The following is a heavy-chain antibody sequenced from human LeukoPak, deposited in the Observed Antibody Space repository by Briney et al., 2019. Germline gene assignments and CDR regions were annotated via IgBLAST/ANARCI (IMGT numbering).Heavy chain of an antibody. V-gene: IGHV1-2*02. Sequence: ASVKVSCKASGYTFTGYYMHWVRQAPGQGLEWMGWINPNSGGTNYAQKFQGRVTMTRDTSISTAYMELSRLRSDDTAVYYCARDHAEYYYGSGSLIYYFDYWGQGTLVTVSS. D-gene: IGHD3-10*01. CDR2: INPNSGGT. CDR3: ARDHAEYYYGSGSLIYYFDY. CDR1: GYTFTGYY. J-gene: IGHJ4*02.